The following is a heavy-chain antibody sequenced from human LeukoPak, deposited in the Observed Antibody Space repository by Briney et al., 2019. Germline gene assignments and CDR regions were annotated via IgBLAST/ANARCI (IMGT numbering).Heavy chain of an antibody. D-gene: IGHD3-16*01. J-gene: IGHJ1*01. Sequence: GGSLRLSCAASGFTFSSYEMNWVRQAPGKGLQWVSYISSSGNTIYYADSVKGRFNISRDNSKSSLYLQMNSLRSEDTALYYCAKDNQRGGFQHWGQGTLVTVSS. CDR2: ISSSGNTI. CDR1: GFTFSSYE. V-gene: IGHV3-48*03. CDR3: AKDNQRGGFQH.